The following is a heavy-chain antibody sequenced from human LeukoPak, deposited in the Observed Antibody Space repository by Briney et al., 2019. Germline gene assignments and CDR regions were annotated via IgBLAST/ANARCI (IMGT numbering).Heavy chain of an antibody. V-gene: IGHV4-31*03. J-gene: IGHJ3*02. D-gene: IGHD6-13*01. CDR3: AREIAAAGTSPDAFDI. CDR2: IYYSGST. CDR1: GGSISGGGYY. Sequence: PSQTLSFTCTVSGGSISGGGYYWSWIRQHPGKGLEWIGYIYYSGSTYYNPSLKSRVTISVDTSKNQFSLKLSSVTAADTAVYYCAREIAAAGTSPDAFDIWGQGTMVTVSS.